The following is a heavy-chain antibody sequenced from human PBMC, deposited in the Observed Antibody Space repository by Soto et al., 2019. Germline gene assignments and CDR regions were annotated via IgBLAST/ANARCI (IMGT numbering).Heavy chain of an antibody. Sequence: QVQLQESGPGLVKPSETLSLTCTVARGSVSTDSLYWTWIRQTPGKGLEWIGQIYKNGNTNYNPTLKSRDTISIDTTKNQFSLRLNSMTAADTAVYYCATEFHPWGQGILVTVTS. CDR3: ATEFHP. J-gene: IGHJ5*02. CDR2: IYKNGNT. CDR1: RGSVSTDSLY. V-gene: IGHV4-61*01.